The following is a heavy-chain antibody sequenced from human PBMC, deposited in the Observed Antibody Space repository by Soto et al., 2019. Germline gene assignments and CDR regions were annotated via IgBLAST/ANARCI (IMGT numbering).Heavy chain of an antibody. D-gene: IGHD4-4*01. CDR1: GYTFTSYY. CDR3: ARDIATVTPLHYGMDV. Sequence: ASVKVSCKASGYTFTSYYMHWVRQAPGQGLEWMGIINPSGGSTSYAQKFQGRVTMTRDTSTSTVYMELSSLRSEDTAVYYCARDIATVTPLHYGMDVWGQGTTVTVSS. J-gene: IGHJ6*02. CDR2: INPSGGST. V-gene: IGHV1-46*01.